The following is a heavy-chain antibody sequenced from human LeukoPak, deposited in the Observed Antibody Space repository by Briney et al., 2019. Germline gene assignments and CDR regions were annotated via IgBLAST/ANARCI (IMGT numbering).Heavy chain of an antibody. CDR2: INHSGDT. D-gene: IGHD2-2*01. CDR3: AGRDCSSTSCFIYYMDV. CDR1: GGSFRGYF. J-gene: IGHJ6*03. Sequence: SETLSLTCAVYGGSFRGYFWTWIRQPPGKGLEWIGEINHSGDTDHHPSLKSRVTISVDTSKNQFSLKLSSVTAADTAVYYCAGRDCSSTSCFIYYMDVWGKGTTVTVSS. V-gene: IGHV4-34*01.